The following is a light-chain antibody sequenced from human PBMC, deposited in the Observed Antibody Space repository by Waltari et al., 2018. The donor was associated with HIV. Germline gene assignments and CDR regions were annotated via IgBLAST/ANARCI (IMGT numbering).Light chain of an antibody. CDR2: RAS. J-gene: IGKJ2*03. CDR3: QRYNNS. V-gene: IGKV1-5*03. CDR1: QNINDW. Sequence: DIHMTQSPSTLSASVGDRVIITCRASQNINDWVAWYQLKPGKAPKLLIYRASTLETGVPSRFSGSGSGTEFTLSIRSLQPEDFATYYCQRYNNSFGQGTKLESK.